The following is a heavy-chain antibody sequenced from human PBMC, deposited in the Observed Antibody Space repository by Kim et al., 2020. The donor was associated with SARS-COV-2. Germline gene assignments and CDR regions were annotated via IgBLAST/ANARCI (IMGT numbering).Heavy chain of an antibody. CDR2: ISWNSGTI. Sequence: GGSLRLSCAASGFTFDDYAMHWVRQVPGKGLEWVSGISWNSGTIGYADSVKGRFTISRDNAKNSLYLQMXXXRAEDTALYYCAKDXSXITIFGGGYYGMXXWGQGTXVTVSS. CDR1: GFTFDDYA. CDR3: AKDXSXITIFGGGYYGMXX. V-gene: IGHV3-9*01. J-gene: IGHJ6*02. D-gene: IGHD3-3*01.